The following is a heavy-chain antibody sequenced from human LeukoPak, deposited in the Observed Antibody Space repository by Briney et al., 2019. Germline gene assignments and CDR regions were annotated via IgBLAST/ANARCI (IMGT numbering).Heavy chain of an antibody. CDR2: INTNTGNP. V-gene: IGHV7-4-1*02. J-gene: IGHJ2*01. Sequence: ASVKVSCKASGYTFTGYYIHWVRQAPGQGLEWMGWINTNTGNPTNAQGFTGRFVFSLDTSVSTAYLQISSLKAEDTAVYYCTTDNLELRYVDWAKKYWCSDLWGRGTLVTVSS. D-gene: IGHD3-9*01. CDR1: GYTFTGYY. CDR3: TTDNLELRYVDWAKKYWCSDL.